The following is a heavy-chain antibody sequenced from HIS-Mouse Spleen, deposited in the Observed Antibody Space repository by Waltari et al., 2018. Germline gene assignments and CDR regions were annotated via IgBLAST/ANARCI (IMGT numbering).Heavy chain of an antibody. Sequence: QVTLRESGPALVKPTQTLTLTFTFSGFSLSTSGMCVSWIRQPPGKALEWLALIDWDDDKYYSTSLKTRLTISKDTSKNQVVLTMTNMDPVDTATYYCARVYSSLTARAFDIWGQGTMVTVSS. CDR3: ARVYSSLTARAFDI. CDR2: IDWDDDK. V-gene: IGHV2-70*01. D-gene: IGHD1-20*01. CDR1: GFSLSTSGMC. J-gene: IGHJ3*02.